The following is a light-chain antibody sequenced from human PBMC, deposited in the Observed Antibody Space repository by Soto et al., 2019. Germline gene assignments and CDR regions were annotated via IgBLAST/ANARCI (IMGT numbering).Light chain of an antibody. CDR3: QQSYSTPIT. CDR2: AAS. V-gene: IGKV1-39*01. J-gene: IGKJ3*01. CDR1: QSISSY. Sequence: DIQMTQSPSSLSASVGDRVTITCRASQSISSYLNWYQQKPGKAPKLLIYAASSLQSGVPSRFSGSGSRTDFTLTISSLQPEDFATYYCQQSYSTPITFGPGTKVDI.